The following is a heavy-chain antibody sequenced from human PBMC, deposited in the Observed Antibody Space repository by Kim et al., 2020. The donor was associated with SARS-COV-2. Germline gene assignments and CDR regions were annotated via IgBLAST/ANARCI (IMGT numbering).Heavy chain of an antibody. D-gene: IGHD3-10*01. J-gene: IGHJ6*02. Sequence: GGSLRLSCAASGFTFSSYSMNWVRQAPGKGLEWVSSISSSSSYIYYADSVKGRFTISRDNAKNSLYLQMNSLRAEDTAVYYCARDSSSMVQGVIWRPGRQYYGMDVWGQGTTVTVPS. V-gene: IGHV3-21*01. CDR1: GFTFSSYS. CDR2: ISSSSSYI. CDR3: ARDSSSMVQGVIWRPGRQYYGMDV.